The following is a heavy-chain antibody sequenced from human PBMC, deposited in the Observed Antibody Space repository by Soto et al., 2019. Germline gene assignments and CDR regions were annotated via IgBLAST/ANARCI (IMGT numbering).Heavy chain of an antibody. CDR3: ASVGSGSFYKGTYYYYGMDV. CDR1: GYTFTSYY. V-gene: IGHV1-46*01. J-gene: IGHJ6*02. Sequence: ASVKVSCKASGYTFTSYYMHWVRQAPGQGLEWMGIINPSGGSTSYAQKFQGRVTMTRDTSTSTVYMELSSLRSEDTAVYYCASVGSGSFYKGTYYYYGMDVWGQGTSVTLSS. CDR2: INPSGGST. D-gene: IGHD3-10*01.